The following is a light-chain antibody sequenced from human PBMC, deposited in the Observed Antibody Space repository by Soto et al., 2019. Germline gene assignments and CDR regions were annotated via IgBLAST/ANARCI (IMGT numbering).Light chain of an antibody. CDR3: QQTASTPYT. V-gene: IGKV1-39*01. CDR2: AAS. J-gene: IGKJ2*01. CDR1: QSINTY. Sequence: DTQMTQSPSSLSASVGDRVTITCRASQSINTYLNWYQQKPGEAPNLLIYAASSLQSGVPPRFSGSGSETHFTLTINSLQPEDFATYSCQQTASTPYTFGQGT.